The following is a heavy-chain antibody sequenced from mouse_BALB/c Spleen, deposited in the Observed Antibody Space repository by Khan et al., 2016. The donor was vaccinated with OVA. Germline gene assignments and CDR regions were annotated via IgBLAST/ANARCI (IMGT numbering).Heavy chain of an antibody. D-gene: IGHD3-2*02. V-gene: IGHV1S132*01. CDR3: AREEALYCFDY. CDR1: GYIFTSYW. J-gene: IGHJ2*01. CDR2: IYPGTDNT. Sequence: QVRLQQSGAELVRPGASVKLSCKTSGYIFTSYWIHWVKQRSGQGLEWIARIYPGTDNTYYNENLKDKATLTADKSSSTAYMQLSSLKSEDSAVYVCAREEALYCFDYWGQGTTLTVSS.